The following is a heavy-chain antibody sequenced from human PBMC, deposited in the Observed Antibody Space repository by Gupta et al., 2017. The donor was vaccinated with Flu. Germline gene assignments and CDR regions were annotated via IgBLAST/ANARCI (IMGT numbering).Heavy chain of an antibody. CDR1: GYTFISYH. CDR2: INPSDGST. D-gene: IGHD6-19*01. Sequence: QVQLVQSGAEVKKPGASVRVSCQASGYTFISYHMHWVRQAPGQGLEWMGIINPSDGSTSYPKKFQGRITMTRDTSTSTLYLEVSSLTSEDTAVYFCARAHVFEDAGWPDFDYWGQGTLVTVSP. V-gene: IGHV1-46*01. CDR3: ARAHVFEDAGWPDFDY. J-gene: IGHJ4*02.